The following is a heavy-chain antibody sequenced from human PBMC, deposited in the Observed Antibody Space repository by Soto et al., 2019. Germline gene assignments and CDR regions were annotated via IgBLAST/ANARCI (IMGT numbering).Heavy chain of an antibody. CDR3: AREISLSAGSYFDY. D-gene: IGHD3-10*01. J-gene: IGHJ4*02. Sequence: PGGSLRLSCTAAGITFNTYNINWVSQAPGKGLEWVSYISSSSYTIKYADSVEGRFTVSRDTGKKSLYLQMNSLRDEDTAVYFCAREISLSAGSYFDYWGRGTLVTSPQ. CDR1: GITFNTYN. CDR2: ISSSSYTI. V-gene: IGHV3-48*02.